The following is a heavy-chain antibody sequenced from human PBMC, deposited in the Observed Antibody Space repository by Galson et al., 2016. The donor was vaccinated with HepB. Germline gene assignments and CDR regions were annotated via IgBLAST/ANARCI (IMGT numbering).Heavy chain of an antibody. Sequence: SETLSLTCTVSGNSVRGGDYYWNWIRQSPGKGLEWIGYISFGGDTKYNPSLKSRFTISLDPSKNRFYLNLDSVNAADTAIYYCARDSGMFPKYFPHWGQGALV. V-gene: IGHV4-61*08. CDR1: GNSVRGGDYY. CDR3: ARDSGMFPKYFPH. CDR2: ISFGGDT. J-gene: IGHJ1*01. D-gene: IGHD1-26*01.